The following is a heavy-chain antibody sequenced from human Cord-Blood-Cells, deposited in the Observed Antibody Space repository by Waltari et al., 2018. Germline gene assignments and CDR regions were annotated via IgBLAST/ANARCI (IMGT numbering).Heavy chain of an antibody. CDR3: ARGPARGWGSGSYYND. D-gene: IGHD3-10*01. Sequence: QVQLQESGPGLVKPSETLSLTCTVSGGSISSYYWSWIRQPPGKGLEWIGYIYYSGSTNYNPSLTSRVTISVDTTKNQFSLKLSSVTAADTAVYYCARGPARGWGSGSYYNDWGQGTLVTVSS. J-gene: IGHJ4*02. V-gene: IGHV4-59*01. CDR2: IYYSGST. CDR1: GGSISSYY.